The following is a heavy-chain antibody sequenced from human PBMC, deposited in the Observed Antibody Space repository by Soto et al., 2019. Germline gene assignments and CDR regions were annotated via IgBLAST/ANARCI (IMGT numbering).Heavy chain of an antibody. Sequence: PGGSLRLSCGASGFTFSNYYMSWIRQAPGKGLEWVSYISSTGRTIYYADSVKGRFTVSRDNAQNSLSLKLNSLRVEDTAVYYCARSYSSGWEFDYRGQGTQVTGSS. J-gene: IGHJ4*02. D-gene: IGHD6-19*01. V-gene: IGHV3-11*01. CDR2: ISSTGRTI. CDR1: GFTFSNYY. CDR3: ARSYSSGWEFDY.